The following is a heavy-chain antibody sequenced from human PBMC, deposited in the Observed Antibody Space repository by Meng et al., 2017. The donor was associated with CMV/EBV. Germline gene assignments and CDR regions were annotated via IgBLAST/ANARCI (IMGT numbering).Heavy chain of an antibody. CDR2: INPNSGGT. Sequence: ASVKVSCKASGYTFTGYYMHWVRQAPGQGLEWTGWINPNSGGTNYAQKFQGRVTMTRDTSISTAYMELSRLRSDDTAVYYCARDLGIVVVPADYYYGMDVWGQGTTVTVSS. J-gene: IGHJ6*02. CDR3: ARDLGIVVVPADYYYGMDV. CDR1: GYTFTGYY. D-gene: IGHD2-2*01. V-gene: IGHV1-2*02.